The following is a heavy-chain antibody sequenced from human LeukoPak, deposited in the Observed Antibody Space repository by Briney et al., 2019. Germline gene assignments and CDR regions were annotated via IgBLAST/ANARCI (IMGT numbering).Heavy chain of an antibody. CDR1: GGSISSYY. Sequence: SETLSLTCTVSGGSISSYYWSWIRQPPGKELEWIGYIYYSGSTNYNPSLKSRVTISVDTSKNQFSLKLSSVTAADTAVYYCARDSHYYGSGSYYNWGQGTLVTVSS. D-gene: IGHD3-10*01. CDR3: ARDSHYYGSGSYYN. J-gene: IGHJ4*02. V-gene: IGHV4-59*01. CDR2: IYYSGST.